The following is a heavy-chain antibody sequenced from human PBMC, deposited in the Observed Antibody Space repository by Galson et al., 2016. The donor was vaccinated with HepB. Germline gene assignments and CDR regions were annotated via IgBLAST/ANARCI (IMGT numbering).Heavy chain of an antibody. CDR2: ISYDGSNK. D-gene: IGHD3-3*01. CDR1: GFTFSNYG. CDR3: AKDPWGTIFGVIMSYYYYYMGV. J-gene: IGHJ6*03. Sequence: SLRLSCAASGFTFSNYGMHWVRQAPGKGLEWVAVISYDGSNKYYADSVKGRFTISRDNSKNTLYLQMNSLRAEDTAVYYCAKDPWGTIFGVIMSYYYYYMGVWGKGATVTVSS. V-gene: IGHV3-30*18.